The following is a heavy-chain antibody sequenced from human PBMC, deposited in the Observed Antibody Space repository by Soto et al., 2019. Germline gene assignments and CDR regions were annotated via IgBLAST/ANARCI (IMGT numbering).Heavy chain of an antibody. J-gene: IGHJ4*02. CDR2: IYYSGST. CDR3: ASPASDYYGSGSFYY. CDR1: GGSISSGDYY. V-gene: IGHV4-30-4*01. D-gene: IGHD3-10*01. Sequence: PSETLSLTCTVSGGSISSGDYYWIWIRHPPGKGLEWIGFIYYSGSTYYNPSLKSRVTISVDTSKNQFSLKLSSVTAADTAVYYCASPASDYYGSGSFYYWGQGTLVTVSS.